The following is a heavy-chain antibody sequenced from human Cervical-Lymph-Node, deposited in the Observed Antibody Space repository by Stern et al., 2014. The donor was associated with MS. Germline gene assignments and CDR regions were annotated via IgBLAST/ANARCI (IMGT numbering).Heavy chain of an antibody. CDR2: FDPEGGET. D-gene: IGHD6-25*01. Sequence: QVQLVESGAEVKKPGASVKVSCRVSGHTLTELSIHWVRLSHGKGLEWMGCFDPEGGETIYAQRFKGRDNITENTSTETAYMGLSSLRSEDTAIYYCATLRGFWGQGTLVTVSS. J-gene: IGHJ4*02. CDR3: ATLRGF. CDR1: GHTLTELS. V-gene: IGHV1-24*01.